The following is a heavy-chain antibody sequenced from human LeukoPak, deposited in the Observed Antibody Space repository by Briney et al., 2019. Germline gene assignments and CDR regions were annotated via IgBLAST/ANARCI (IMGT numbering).Heavy chain of an antibody. D-gene: IGHD6-13*01. CDR3: ARGAAAVY. CDR2: IYYSGST. V-gene: IGHV4-59*01. J-gene: IGHJ4*02. CDR1: GGSISGYY. Sequence: SETLSLTCTVSGGSISGYYWSWIRQPPGKGLEWIGYIYYSGSTNYNPSLRSRVTISVDTSKNQFSLKLSSVTAADTAVYYCARGAAAVYWGQGTLVIVSS.